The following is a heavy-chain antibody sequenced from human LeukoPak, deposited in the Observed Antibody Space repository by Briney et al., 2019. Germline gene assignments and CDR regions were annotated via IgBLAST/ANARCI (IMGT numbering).Heavy chain of an antibody. D-gene: IGHD2-2*01. CDR2: INPNSGGT. V-gene: IGHV1-2*02. CDR1: GYTFTGYY. CDR3: ARANALYCSSTSCLFDY. Sequence: GASVKVSCKASGYTFTGYYMHRVRQAPGQGLEWMGWINPNSGGTNYAQKFQGRVTMTRDTSISTAYMELSRLTSDDTAVYYCARANALYCSSTSCLFDYWGQGTLVTVSS. J-gene: IGHJ4*02.